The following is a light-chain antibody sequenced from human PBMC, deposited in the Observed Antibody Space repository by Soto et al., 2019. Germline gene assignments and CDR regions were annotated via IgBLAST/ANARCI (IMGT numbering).Light chain of an antibody. J-gene: IGLJ2*01. CDR2: VDR. V-gene: IGLV3-21*02. Sequence: SYELTQPPSVSVAPGQTARISCGGNNIGSKSVHWYQQKPGQAPVLVVYVDRDRPSGIPERFSGSNSGNTATLTISRVEAGDEADYYCQVWDSSSDHVVFGGGTKLTVL. CDR3: QVWDSSSDHVV. CDR1: NIGSKS.